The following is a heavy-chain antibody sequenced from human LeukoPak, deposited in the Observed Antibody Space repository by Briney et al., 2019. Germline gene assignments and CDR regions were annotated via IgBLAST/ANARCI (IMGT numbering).Heavy chain of an antibody. J-gene: IGHJ4*02. V-gene: IGHV3-30*18. CDR3: AKEESLVAVAGTVPEY. CDR1: GFTFRNYG. CDR2: ISYDGSKK. D-gene: IGHD6-19*01. Sequence: GRSLRLSCAASGFTFRNYGMHWVRQAPGKGLEWVAVISYDGSKKYYADSVRGRFTISRDNSKNTVYLQVNSLRAEDTAVYYCAKEESLVAVAGTVPEYWGQGTQVTVSS.